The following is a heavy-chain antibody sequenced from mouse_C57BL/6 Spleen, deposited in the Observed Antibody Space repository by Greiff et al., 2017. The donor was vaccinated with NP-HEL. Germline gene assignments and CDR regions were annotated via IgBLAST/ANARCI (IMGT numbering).Heavy chain of an antibody. Sequence: QVQLKQSGPELVKPGASVKLSCKASGYTFTSYDINWVKQRPGQGLEWIGWIYPRDGSTKYNEKFKGKATLTVDTSSSTAYMELHSLTSEDSAVYFCARQPKWDEDYYAMDYWGQGTSVTVSS. V-gene: IGHV1-85*01. J-gene: IGHJ4*01. CDR3: ARQPKWDEDYYAMDY. D-gene: IGHD4-1*02. CDR1: GYTFTSYD. CDR2: IYPRDGST.